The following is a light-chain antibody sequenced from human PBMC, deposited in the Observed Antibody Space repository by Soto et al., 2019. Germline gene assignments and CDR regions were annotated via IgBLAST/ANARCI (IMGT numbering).Light chain of an antibody. J-gene: IGLJ1*01. Sequence: QAVVTQEPSLTVSPGGTVTLTCGSSTGAVTNGHYPYWSQQKPGQAPRTLIYDTTNRHSWTPARFSGSLLGGKAALTLSGAQHEDEAEYYCLLSYNGPYVFGTGTKVTVL. CDR2: DTT. CDR1: TGAVTNGHY. V-gene: IGLV7-46*01. CDR3: LLSYNGPYV.